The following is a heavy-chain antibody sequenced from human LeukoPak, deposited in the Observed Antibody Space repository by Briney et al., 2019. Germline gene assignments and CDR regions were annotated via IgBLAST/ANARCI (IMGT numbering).Heavy chain of an antibody. J-gene: IGHJ3*02. V-gene: IGHV3-33*01. CDR3: AREKDYYDSSGAVGAFDI. D-gene: IGHD3-22*01. Sequence: GGSLRLSCAASGFTFSSYGMHWVRQAPGKGLEWAAVIWYDGSNKYYADSVKGRFTISRDNSKNTLYLQMNSLRAEDTAVYYCAREKDYYDSSGAVGAFDIWGQGTMVTVSS. CDR2: IWYDGSNK. CDR1: GFTFSSYG.